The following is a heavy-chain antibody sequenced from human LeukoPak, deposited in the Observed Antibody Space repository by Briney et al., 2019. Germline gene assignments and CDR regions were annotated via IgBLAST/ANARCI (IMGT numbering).Heavy chain of an antibody. CDR1: GGSISSGGYY. J-gene: IGHJ4*02. CDR3: ARHYGGAAAGPFDY. V-gene: IGHV4-31*03. CDR2: IYYSGST. D-gene: IGHD6-13*01. Sequence: SETLSLTCTVSGGSISSGGYYWSWIRQHPGKGLEWIGYIYYSGSTYYNPSLKSRVTISVDTSKNQFSLKLSSVTAADTAVYYCARHYGGAAAGPFDYWGQGTLVTVSS.